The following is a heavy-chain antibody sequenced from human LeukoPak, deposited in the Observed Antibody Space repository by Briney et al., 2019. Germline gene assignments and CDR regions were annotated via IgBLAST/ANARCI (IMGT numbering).Heavy chain of an antibody. CDR1: GYTFTGYY. Sequence: VASVKVSXKASGYTFTGYYMHWVRQAPGQGLEWMGRINPNSGGTNYAQKFQGRVTMTRDTSISTAYMELSRLRSDDTAVYYCARLEDYYDSSGYWDWGQGTLVTVSS. D-gene: IGHD3-22*01. CDR3: ARLEDYYDSSGYWD. V-gene: IGHV1-2*06. J-gene: IGHJ4*02. CDR2: INPNSGGT.